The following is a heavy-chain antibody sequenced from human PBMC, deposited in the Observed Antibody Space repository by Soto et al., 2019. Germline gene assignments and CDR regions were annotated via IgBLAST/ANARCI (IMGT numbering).Heavy chain of an antibody. CDR3: ARGWYSSGWYRGGTFDP. J-gene: IGHJ5*02. CDR1: GFTFSSYD. V-gene: IGHV3-13*01. D-gene: IGHD6-19*01. Sequence: GGSLRLSCAASGFTFSSYDMHWVRQATGKGLEWVSAIGTAGDTYYPGSVKGRFTISRENAKNSLYLQMNSLRAGDTAVYYCARGWYSSGWYRGGTFDPWGQGTLVTVSS. CDR2: IGTAGDT.